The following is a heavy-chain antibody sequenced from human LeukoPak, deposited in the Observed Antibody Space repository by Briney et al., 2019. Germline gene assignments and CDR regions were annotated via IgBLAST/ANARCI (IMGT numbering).Heavy chain of an antibody. CDR1: GFTFSRYA. V-gene: IGHV3-30-3*01. CDR2: ISYDGSDK. J-gene: IGHJ3*02. CDR3: ASLGGGDWGFRAFDI. D-gene: IGHD2-21*02. Sequence: GGSLRLPCAASGFTFSRYAMHWVRQAPGKGLEWVAVISYDGSDKYYADSVKGRFTISRDNSKNSLYLQMNSLRDEDTAVYYCASLGGGDWGFRAFDIWGQGTMVTVSS.